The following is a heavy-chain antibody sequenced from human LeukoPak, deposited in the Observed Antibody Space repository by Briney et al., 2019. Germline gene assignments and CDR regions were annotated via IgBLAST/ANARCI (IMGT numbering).Heavy chain of an antibody. D-gene: IGHD6-13*01. V-gene: IGHV1-69*04. CDR2: IIPILGIA. CDR1: GGTFSSYA. CDR3: ASDSSSWSGN. Sequence: SVKVSCKASGGTFSSYAIIWVRQAPGQGLEWIGRIIPILGIANYAQKFQGRVTITADKSTSTAYMELSSLRSEDTAVYYCASDSSSWSGNWGQGTLVTVSS. J-gene: IGHJ4*02.